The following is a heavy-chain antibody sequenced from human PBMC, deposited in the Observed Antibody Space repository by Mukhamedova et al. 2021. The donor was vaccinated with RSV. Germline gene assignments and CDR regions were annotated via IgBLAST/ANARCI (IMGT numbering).Heavy chain of an antibody. D-gene: IGHD6-19*01. V-gene: IGHV4-34*01. CDR2: IYHTGGT. CDR1: GGSLSGNS. Sequence: GGSLSGNSWSWIRQSPGNGLEWIGEIYHTGGTSYNPSLKSRVTISVDTSKNQSSRMLTPVTAPDTAVYYCATYSSSNPHYWGQGT. CDR3: ATYSSSNPHY. J-gene: IGHJ4*02.